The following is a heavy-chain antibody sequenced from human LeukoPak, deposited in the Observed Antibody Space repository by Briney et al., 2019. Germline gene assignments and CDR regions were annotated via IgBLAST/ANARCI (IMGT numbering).Heavy chain of an antibody. V-gene: IGHV3-11*05. CDR1: GFTFTDFN. D-gene: IGHD3-22*01. J-gene: IGHJ3*01. CDR2: IGSSSTHT. Sequence: PGGSLRLSCAASGFTFTDFNMNWIRQAPGKGPEWISLIGSSSTHTNYADSVKGRFTISRDNAKNSLFLQMNSLRDEDTALYYCARDDRFDGSGHYTAFDVWGQGTMVTVSS. CDR3: ARDDRFDGSGHYTAFDV.